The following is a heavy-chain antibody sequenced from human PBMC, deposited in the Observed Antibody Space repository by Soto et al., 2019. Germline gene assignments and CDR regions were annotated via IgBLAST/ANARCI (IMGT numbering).Heavy chain of an antibody. J-gene: IGHJ4*02. CDR3: AKFAPAQLELRNPLDY. D-gene: IGHD1-7*01. Sequence: EVQLLESGGGLVQPGGSLRLSCAASGFTFSSYAMSWVSQAPGKGLEWVSAISGSGGSTYYADSVKGRFTISRDNSKNTLYLQMNSLRAEDTAVYYCAKFAPAQLELRNPLDYWGQGTLVTVSS. CDR1: GFTFSSYA. V-gene: IGHV3-23*01. CDR2: ISGSGGST.